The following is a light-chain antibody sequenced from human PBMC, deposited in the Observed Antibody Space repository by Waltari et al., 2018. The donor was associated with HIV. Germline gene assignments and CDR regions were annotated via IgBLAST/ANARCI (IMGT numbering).Light chain of an antibody. CDR1: TSDVGAYNY. CDR3: TSYAGRNTLV. CDR2: EVF. V-gene: IGLV2-8*01. J-gene: IGLJ2*01. Sequence: QSALTQPPSASGSPGQSVTISCTGKTSDVGAYNYVSWYQQHPGQAPKLMIDEVFKRPSGVPDRFSGSKSGNTASLTVSGLQAEDEADYYCTSYAGRNTLVFGGGTKLTVL.